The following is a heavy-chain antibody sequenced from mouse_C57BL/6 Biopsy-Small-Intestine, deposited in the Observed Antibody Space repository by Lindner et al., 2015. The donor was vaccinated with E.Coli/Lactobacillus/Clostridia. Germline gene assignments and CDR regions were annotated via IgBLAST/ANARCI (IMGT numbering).Heavy chain of an antibody. CDR2: INPNSGDT. J-gene: IGHJ1*01. CDR3: ARVRVASTSDAFDI. D-gene: IGHD2-1*01. Sequence: SVKVSCKASGYTFTAYYIHWVRQVPGEGLEWMGWINPNSGDTVYAQKFKGWVSMTSDASISTAYMELSPHDTAVYFCARVRVASTSDAFDIWGQGTKVTVSS. CDR1: GYTFTAYY. V-gene: IGHV1-84*02.